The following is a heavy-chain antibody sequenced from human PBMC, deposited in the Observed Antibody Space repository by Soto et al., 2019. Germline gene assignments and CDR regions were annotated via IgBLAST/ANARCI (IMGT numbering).Heavy chain of an antibody. D-gene: IGHD2-15*01. J-gene: IGHJ6*02. CDR2: IKQDGIEK. V-gene: IGHV3-7*03. CDR3: AIDYCSGGSCYGFYYYGMDV. CDR1: GFTFSSDW. Sequence: RRLSCAASGFTFSSDWMSCVRQAPGKGLEGVANIKQDGIEKYYVDSVKGRFTISRDNAKNSLYLQINSLRAEDTAVYYCAIDYCSGGSCYGFYYYGMDVWGQGTKVTVSS.